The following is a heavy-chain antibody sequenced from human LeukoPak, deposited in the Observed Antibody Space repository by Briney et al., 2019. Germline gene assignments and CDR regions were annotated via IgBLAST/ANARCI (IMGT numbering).Heavy chain of an antibody. CDR3: ARRNGLRGVVDY. CDR2: IYYSGST. CDR1: GGSISSYY. D-gene: IGHD2-8*01. V-gene: IGHV4-59*08. Sequence: PSETLSLTCTVSGGSISSYYWSWIRQPPGKGLEWIGYIYYSGSTNYNPSLKSRVTISVDTSKNQFSLKLSSVTAADTAVYCCARRNGLRGVVDYWGQGTLVTVSS. J-gene: IGHJ4*02.